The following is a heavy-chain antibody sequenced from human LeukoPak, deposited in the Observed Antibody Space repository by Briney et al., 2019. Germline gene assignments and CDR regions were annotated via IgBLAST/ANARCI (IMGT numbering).Heavy chain of an antibody. Sequence: GGSLRLSCAASGFTFSSYTMNWVRQAPGKGLEWVSYISRSGSTIYYADSLKGRFTISRDNGKNSLYPQMNSLRAEDTAVYYCAREANGYSSGLDYWGQGTLVTVSS. V-gene: IGHV3-48*01. CDR3: AREANGYSSGLDY. CDR1: GFTFSSYT. CDR2: ISRSGSTI. J-gene: IGHJ4*02. D-gene: IGHD5-18*01.